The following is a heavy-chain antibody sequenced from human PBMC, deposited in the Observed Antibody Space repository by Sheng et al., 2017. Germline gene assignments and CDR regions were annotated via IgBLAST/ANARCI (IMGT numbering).Heavy chain of an antibody. D-gene: IGHD3-10*01. CDR1: GFTFSSYW. Sequence: EVQVVESGGGLVQPGGSLRLSCAASGFTFSSYWMTWVRQAPGKGLEWVANIKQDGSEKNYVDSVKGRFTISRDNAKNSLYLQMNSLRAEDTAMYFCARELGRRIITMVRGVAFDIWGQGTMVTVSS. CDR3: ARELGRRIITMVRGVAFDI. J-gene: IGHJ3*02. V-gene: IGHV3-7*01. CDR2: IKQDGSEK.